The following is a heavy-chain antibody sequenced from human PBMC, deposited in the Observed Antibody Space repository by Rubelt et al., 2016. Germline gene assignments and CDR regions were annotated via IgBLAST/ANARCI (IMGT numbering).Heavy chain of an antibody. J-gene: IGHJ2*01. V-gene: IGHV4-61*05. D-gene: IGHD4-17*01. Sequence: QLQLQESGPGLVKPSETLSLTCTVSGGSISSSSYYWGWIRQPPGKGLEWIGYIYYSGSTNYNPSLKGRVTISVEPSKNQLSLKLSSVTAADTAVYYCARDLHYGDYALYYWYFDLWGRGTLVTVSS. CDR2: IYYSGST. CDR1: GGSISSSSYY. CDR3: ARDLHYGDYALYYWYFDL.